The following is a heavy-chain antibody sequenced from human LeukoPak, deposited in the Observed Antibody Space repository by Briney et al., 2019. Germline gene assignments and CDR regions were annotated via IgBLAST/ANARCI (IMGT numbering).Heavy chain of an antibody. CDR1: GFTFSSYV. D-gene: IGHD1-26*01. CDR3: ARDWSYYFDY. V-gene: IGHV3-48*03. Sequence: GGSLRLSCAASGFTFSSYVMNWVRQAPGKGLEWISYISTSGSTMYYADSVKGRFTISRDNAKNALYLQLNSLRAEDTAVYYCARDWSYYFDYWGQGTLVTVSS. J-gene: IGHJ4*02. CDR2: ISTSGSTM.